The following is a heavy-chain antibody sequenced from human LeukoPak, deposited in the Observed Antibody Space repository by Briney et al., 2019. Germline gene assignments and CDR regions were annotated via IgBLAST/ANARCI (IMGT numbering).Heavy chain of an antibody. Sequence: GGSLRLSCAASGFTFSSYGMHWVRQAPGKGLEWLAVISYDGSNKYYADSVKGRFTISRDNSKNTLYLQMNSLRAEDTAVYYCAKGGPVGYDSSGYYGSLLDYWGQGTLVTVSS. J-gene: IGHJ4*02. CDR1: GFTFSSYG. CDR3: AKGGPVGYDSSGYYGSLLDY. CDR2: ISYDGSNK. D-gene: IGHD3-22*01. V-gene: IGHV3-30*18.